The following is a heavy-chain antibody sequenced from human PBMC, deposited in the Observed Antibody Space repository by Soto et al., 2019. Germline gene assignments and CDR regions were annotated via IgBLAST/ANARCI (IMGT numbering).Heavy chain of an antibody. CDR3: ARAPSAGAVDI. CDR1: GGTFSSYA. CDR2: IIPIFGTA. D-gene: IGHD6-13*01. Sequence: SVKVSCKASGGTFSSYAISWVRQAPGQGLGWRGGIIPIFGTANCAQKFQGRVRITAAESTSTAYMELSSLRSEDTAVYYCARAPSAGAVDIWGQGTMVNVSS. J-gene: IGHJ3*02. V-gene: IGHV1-69*13.